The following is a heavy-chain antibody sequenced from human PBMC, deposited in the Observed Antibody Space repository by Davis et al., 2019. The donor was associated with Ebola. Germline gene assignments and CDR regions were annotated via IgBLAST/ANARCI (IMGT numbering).Heavy chain of an antibody. CDR1: GFTVSSNY. D-gene: IGHD2-15*01. CDR3: ARDIAVVAATLWFGALDV. V-gene: IGHV3-15*04. CDR2: IVSKTIGGTT. J-gene: IGHJ6*04. Sequence: GGSLRLSCAASGFTVSSNYMSWVRQAPGKGLEWVGRIVSKTIGGTTDYAAPVKGRFTISRDDSKNTLYLQMNSLRAEDTAVYYCARDIAVVAATLWFGALDVWGKGTTVTVSS.